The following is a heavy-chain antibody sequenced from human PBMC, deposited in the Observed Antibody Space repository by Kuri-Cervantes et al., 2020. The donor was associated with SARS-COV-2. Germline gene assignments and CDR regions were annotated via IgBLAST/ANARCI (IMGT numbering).Heavy chain of an antibody. CDR2: INPSGGST. CDR1: GYTFTSYY. D-gene: IGHD3-9*01. J-gene: IGHJ4*02. CDR3: AAILTGYYKIDY. Sequence: ASVKVSCKASGYTFTSYYMHWVRQAPGQGLEWMGIINPSGGSTSYAQKFQGRVTMTRDTSTSTVYTELSSLRSEDTAVYYCAAILTGYYKIDYWGQGTLVTVSS. V-gene: IGHV1-46*01.